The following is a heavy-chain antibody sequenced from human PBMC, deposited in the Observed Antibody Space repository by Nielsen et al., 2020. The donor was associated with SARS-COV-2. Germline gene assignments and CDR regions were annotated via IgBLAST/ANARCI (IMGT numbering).Heavy chain of an antibody. CDR3: ARDLIFGVAHLKYYYYGMDV. V-gene: IGHV3-23*01. D-gene: IGHD3-3*01. Sequence: GRSLRLSCAASGFTFSSYAMSWVRQAPGKGLEWVSAISGSGGSTYYADSVKGRFTISRDNAKNSLYLQMNSLRAEDTAVYYCARDLIFGVAHLKYYYYGMDVWGQGTTVTVSS. CDR2: ISGSGGST. J-gene: IGHJ6*02. CDR1: GFTFSSYA.